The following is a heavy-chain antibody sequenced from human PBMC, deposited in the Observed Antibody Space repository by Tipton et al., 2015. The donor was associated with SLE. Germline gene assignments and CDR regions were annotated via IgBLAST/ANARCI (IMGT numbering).Heavy chain of an antibody. CDR2: NTSSGYT. V-gene: IGHV4-59*11. Sequence: LRLSCTVSGGSMSGHYWTWIRQPPGKGLEWIGFNTSSGYTNYNPSLQSRVTISIDTSKNQCSLKLSSMSAADTAVYYCARDHFLDYWGQGILVNVSS. CDR1: GGSMSGHY. CDR3: ARDHFLDY. D-gene: IGHD2/OR15-2a*01. J-gene: IGHJ4*02.